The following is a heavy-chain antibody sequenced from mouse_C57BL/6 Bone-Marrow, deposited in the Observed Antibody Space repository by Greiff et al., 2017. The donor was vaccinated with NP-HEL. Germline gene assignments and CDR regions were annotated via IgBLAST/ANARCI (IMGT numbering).Heavy chain of an antibody. CDR3: ARCYITTVVATYYFDY. Sequence: VMLVESGAELARPGASVKLSCKASGYTFTSYGISWVKQRTGQGLEWIGEIYPRSGNTYYNEKFKGKATLTADKSSSTAYMELRSLTSEDSAVYFCARCYITTVVATYYFDYWGQGTTLTVSS. CDR1: GYTFTSYG. V-gene: IGHV1-81*01. CDR2: IYPRSGNT. D-gene: IGHD1-1*01. J-gene: IGHJ2*01.